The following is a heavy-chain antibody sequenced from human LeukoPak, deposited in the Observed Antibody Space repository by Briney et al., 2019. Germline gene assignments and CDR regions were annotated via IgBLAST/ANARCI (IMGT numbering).Heavy chain of an antibody. CDR2: FDSEDNEV. V-gene: IGHV1-24*01. J-gene: IGHJ4*02. D-gene: IGHD2-15*01. Sequence: ASVKVSYKISRYTLFHSSFHWVRQAPGKGLEWMGGFDSEDNEVICAQMFKGRVTMTEDRTTDTAYMEFRSLRSEDSAIYYCATERSSVLPFFVSWGQGTLVTVSS. CDR1: RYTLFHSS. CDR3: ATERSSVLPFFVS.